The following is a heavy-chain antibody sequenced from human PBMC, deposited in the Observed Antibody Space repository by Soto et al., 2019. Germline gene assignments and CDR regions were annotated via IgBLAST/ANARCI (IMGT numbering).Heavy chain of an antibody. CDR3: ARDKEYSSSSRGTNWFDP. V-gene: IGHV6-1*01. J-gene: IGHJ5*02. CDR2: TYYRSKWYN. Sequence: SQTLSLTCAISEDSVSSNSAAWNWIRQSPSRGLEWLGRTYYRSKWYNDYAVSVKSRITINPDTSKNQFSLQLNSVTPEDTAVYYCARDKEYSSSSRGTNWFDPWGQGTLVTVSS. D-gene: IGHD6-6*01. CDR1: EDSVSSNSAA.